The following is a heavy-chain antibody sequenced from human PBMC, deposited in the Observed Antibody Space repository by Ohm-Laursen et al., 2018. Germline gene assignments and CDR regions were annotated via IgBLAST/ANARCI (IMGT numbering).Heavy chain of an antibody. CDR1: GGTFSSYA. CDR3: ARVPRKAMVRGVGWFDP. Sequence: SSVKVSCKASGGTFSSYAINWVRQATGQGLEWMGWMNPNSGNTGYAQKFQGRVTMTRNTSISTAYMELSSMRSEDTAVYYCARVPRKAMVRGVGWFDPWGQGTLVTVSS. V-gene: IGHV1-8*02. CDR2: MNPNSGNT. J-gene: IGHJ5*02. D-gene: IGHD3-10*01.